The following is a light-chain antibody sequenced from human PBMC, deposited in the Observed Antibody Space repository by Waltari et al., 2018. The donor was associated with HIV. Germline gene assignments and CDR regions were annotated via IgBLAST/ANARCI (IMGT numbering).Light chain of an antibody. Sequence: QSALTQPASVSGSPGQSIAISCTATTTHFGDNNYVSWYQQHPGKAPRLLIYEVTTRPSEISSRFSGSKSGNTASLTISGLLAEDDADYYCSSYTTTNTWVFGGGTRVTVL. CDR1: TTHFGDNNY. J-gene: IGLJ3*02. CDR3: SSYTTTNTWV. CDR2: EVT. V-gene: IGLV2-14*01.